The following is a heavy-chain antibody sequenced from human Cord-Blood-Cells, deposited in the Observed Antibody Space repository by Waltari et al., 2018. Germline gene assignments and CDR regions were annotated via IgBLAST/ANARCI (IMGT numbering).Heavy chain of an antibody. CDR2: IYYSGST. D-gene: IGHD3-3*01. V-gene: IGHV4-30-4*08. CDR1: GGSISSGDYY. Sequence: QVQLQESGPGLVKPSQTLSLTCTVSGGSISSGDYYWSWIRQPPGKGLAWIGYIYYSGSTYYHPALKSRVTISVDTSKNQFSLKLSSVTAADTAVYYCARTLPITIFGVVIRHDAFDIWGQGTMVTVSS. CDR3: ARTLPITIFGVVIRHDAFDI. J-gene: IGHJ3*02.